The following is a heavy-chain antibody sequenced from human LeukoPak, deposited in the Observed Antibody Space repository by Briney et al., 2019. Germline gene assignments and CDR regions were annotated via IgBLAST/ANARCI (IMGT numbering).Heavy chain of an antibody. J-gene: IGHJ4*02. CDR3: AKDRVLRYFDWLLGDFGY. V-gene: IGHV3-23*01. CDR2: TSGSSVST. CDR1: GFSFSSYA. D-gene: IGHD3-9*01. Sequence: PGGSLRLSCAASGFSFSSYAMSWVRQAPGKGLEWVSTTSGSSVSTYHADSVKGRFTISRDNSKNTLYLQMNSLRAEDTAVYYCAKDRVLRYFDWLLGDFGYWGQGTLVTVSS.